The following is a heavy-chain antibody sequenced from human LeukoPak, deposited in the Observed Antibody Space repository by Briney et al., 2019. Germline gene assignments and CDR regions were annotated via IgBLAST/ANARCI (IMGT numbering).Heavy chain of an antibody. CDR1: GYTFTGYY. Sequence: GASVKVSCKASGYTFTGYYMHWVRQAPGQGLEWMGRINPNSGGANYAQKFQGRVTMTRDTSISTAYMELSRLRSDDTAVYYCARAGYSSGWTKVDYWGQGTLVTVSS. CDR2: INPNSGGA. J-gene: IGHJ4*02. D-gene: IGHD6-19*01. CDR3: ARAGYSSGWTKVDY. V-gene: IGHV1-2*06.